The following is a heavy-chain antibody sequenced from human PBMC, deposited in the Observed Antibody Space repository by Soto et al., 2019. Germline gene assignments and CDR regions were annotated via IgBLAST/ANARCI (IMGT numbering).Heavy chain of an antibody. J-gene: IGHJ4*02. Sequence: PSETLSLTCTVSGGSISSGDYYWSWIRQPPGKGLEWIGYIYYSGSTYYNPSLKSRVTISVDTSKNQFSLKLSSVTAADTAVYYCASSHYDILTGYLEMIDYWGQGTLVTVSS. CDR2: IYYSGST. CDR3: ASSHYDILTGYLEMIDY. CDR1: GGSISSGDYY. D-gene: IGHD3-9*01. V-gene: IGHV4-30-4*02.